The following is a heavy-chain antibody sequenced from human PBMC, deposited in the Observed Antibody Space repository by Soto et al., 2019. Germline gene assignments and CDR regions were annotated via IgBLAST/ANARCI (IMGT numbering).Heavy chain of an antibody. CDR2: INHSGST. J-gene: IGHJ4*02. Sequence: LETMSLTCAVYGCSFSGYYWSWIRQPLGKGREWIGEINHSGSTNYSPSLKSRVTISVDTSKNQFSLKLSSVTAADTAVYYCARGTGGKGVLERWGQGTLVSVSS. CDR1: GCSFSGYY. D-gene: IGHD1-1*01. CDR3: ARGTGGKGVLER. V-gene: IGHV4-34*01.